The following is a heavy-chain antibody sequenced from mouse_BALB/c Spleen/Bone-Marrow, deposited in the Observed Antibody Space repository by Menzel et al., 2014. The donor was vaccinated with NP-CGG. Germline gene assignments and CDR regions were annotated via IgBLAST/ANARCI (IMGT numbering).Heavy chain of an antibody. CDR3: ARLGRDYFDY. J-gene: IGHJ2*01. V-gene: IGHV1-54*01. Sequence: QVQLQQSGAVLVRPGTSVKVSCKASGYAFTIYLIEWIKQRPGQGLEWIGVINPGSGGSNYNEKFKGKATLTADKSSSTAYMQHSNLTSDDSAVYFCARLGRDYFDYWGQGTTLTVSS. D-gene: IGHD4-1*01. CDR2: INPGSGGS. CDR1: GYAFTIYL.